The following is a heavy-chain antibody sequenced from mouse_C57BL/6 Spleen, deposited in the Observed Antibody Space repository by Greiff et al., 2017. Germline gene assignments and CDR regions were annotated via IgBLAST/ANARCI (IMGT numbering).Heavy chain of an antibody. CDR1: GYTFTSYW. V-gene: IGHV1-61*01. Sequence: QVQLQQPGAELVRPGSSVKLSCKASGYTFTSYWMDWVKQRPGQGLEWIGNIYPSDSETPYNQKFKDKATLTVDKSSSTAYMQLSSLTSEDSAVCYCARRGTYYGYLYFDYWGQGTTLTVSS. J-gene: IGHJ2*01. CDR3: ARRGTYYGYLYFDY. CDR2: IYPSDSET. D-gene: IGHD2-2*01.